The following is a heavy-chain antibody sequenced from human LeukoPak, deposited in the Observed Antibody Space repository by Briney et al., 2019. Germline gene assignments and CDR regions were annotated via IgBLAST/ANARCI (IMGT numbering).Heavy chain of an antibody. CDR1: GGSISSYY. CDR2: IFYSGST. V-gene: IGHV4-59*01. CDR3: ARDRGYGSGSYYMGDAFEI. D-gene: IGHD3-10*01. Sequence: TPSETLSPTCAVSGGSISSYYWSWIRQPPGKGLEWIGYIFYSGSTNYNPSLKSRVTISIDASKSHFSLKLSSVTAADSAVYYCARDRGYGSGSYYMGDAFEIWGQGTMVTVSS. J-gene: IGHJ3*02.